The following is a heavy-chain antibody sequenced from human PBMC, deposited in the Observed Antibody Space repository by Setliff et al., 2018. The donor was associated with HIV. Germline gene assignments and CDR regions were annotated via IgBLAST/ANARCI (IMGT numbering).Heavy chain of an antibody. J-gene: IGHJ4*02. V-gene: IGHV1-18*01. D-gene: IGHD6-25*01. CDR3: VRDSGHRSRSTYFFPY. CDR1: GYTFTSYG. CDR2: ISAYDGDT. Sequence: GASVKVSCKASGYTFTSYGISWVRQAPGQGLEWMGWISAYDGDTKYAEKFQGRVTISSDTSKNQFSLSLASVTAADTAVYYCVRDSGHRSRSTYFFPYWGQGTLVTVSS.